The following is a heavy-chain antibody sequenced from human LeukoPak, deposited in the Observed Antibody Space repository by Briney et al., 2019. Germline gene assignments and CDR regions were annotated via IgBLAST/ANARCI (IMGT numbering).Heavy chain of an antibody. V-gene: IGHV1-2*02. D-gene: IGHD6-13*01. CDR1: GYTFIGYY. Sequence: ASVKVSCKASGYTFIGYYIHWVRQAPGQGLEWMGWINPNSGGTNYAQKFQGRVTMTRDTSISTAYMELSRLRSDDTAVYYCARGLLSIASTGRGFDYWGQGTLVTVSS. J-gene: IGHJ4*02. CDR3: ARGLLSIASTGRGFDY. CDR2: INPNSGGT.